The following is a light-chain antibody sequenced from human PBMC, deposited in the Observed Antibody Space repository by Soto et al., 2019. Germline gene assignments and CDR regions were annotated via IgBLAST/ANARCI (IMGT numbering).Light chain of an antibody. CDR3: QQFVMSPPGYT. CDR2: GAS. Sequence: EIVLTQSPGTLSLSPGERATLSCRASQSVSGTYLASYQHRSGQAPRLLIYGASNRATGIPDRFSGYGSGTDFTLTVSRLEPEDSAVYYCQQFVMSPPGYTFGQGTKLEIK. V-gene: IGKV3-20*01. J-gene: IGKJ2*01. CDR1: QSVSGTY.